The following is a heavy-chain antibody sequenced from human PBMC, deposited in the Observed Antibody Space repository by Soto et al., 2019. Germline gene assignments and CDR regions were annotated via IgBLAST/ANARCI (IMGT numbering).Heavy chain of an antibody. CDR3: AKDRSRYSSGWHNWFDP. D-gene: IGHD6-19*01. Sequence: GGSLRLSCVGSGFTFNNYGMSWVRQAPGKGLEWVSTISGSGDDTYYADSVKGRFTISRDNSKNTLYVQMSSLRAEDTAVYFCAKDRSRYSSGWHNWFDPWGQGTLVTVSS. V-gene: IGHV3-23*01. CDR2: ISGSGDDT. J-gene: IGHJ5*02. CDR1: GFTFNNYG.